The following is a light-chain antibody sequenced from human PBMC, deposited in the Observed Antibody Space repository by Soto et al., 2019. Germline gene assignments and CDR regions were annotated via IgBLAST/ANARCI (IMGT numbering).Light chain of an antibody. J-gene: IGKJ4*01. CDR3: QQCKDWPLT. Sequence: EIVMTQSPATLSVSPGERATLSCRASQSVSINLAWFQQKPGQAPRLLIYGASTRATGIPARFSGSGSGTEFTLTISSLQSEDFAVYYCQQCKDWPLTFDGGTKVEIK. V-gene: IGKV3-15*01. CDR1: QSVSIN. CDR2: GAS.